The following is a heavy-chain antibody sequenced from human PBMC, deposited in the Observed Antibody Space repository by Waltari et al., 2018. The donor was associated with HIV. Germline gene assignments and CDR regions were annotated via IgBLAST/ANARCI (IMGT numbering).Heavy chain of an antibody. CDR2: MNPDSGNT. D-gene: IGHD3-22*01. CDR1: RYTFTTHD. V-gene: IGHV1-8*01. CDR3: ARNTYYEKSGYDY. Sequence: QDQLVQSGSEVKKPGASVKVSCKASRYTFTTHDIHWVRQATGQGLEWVGWMNPDSGNTGYIQKFQGRVTMTRNTSITTAYLELSSLTSEDTAIYFCARNTYYEKSGYDYWGQGNLVTVSS. J-gene: IGHJ4*02.